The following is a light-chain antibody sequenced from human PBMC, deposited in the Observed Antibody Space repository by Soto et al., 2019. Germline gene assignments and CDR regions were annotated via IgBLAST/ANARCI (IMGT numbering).Light chain of an antibody. CDR2: DVS. Sequence: ALTQPPSVSGSPVQSMAMSCTVSSMEVVGYNYVSWYQHHPGNAPKLIIYDVSNRPSGVSNRFSGYKSGNTASLTISGLQPEDEADYYCSSSKTSNTRQIVFGTGTKVPGL. CDR3: SSSKTSNTRQIV. CDR1: SMEVVGYNY. J-gene: IGLJ1*01. V-gene: IGLV2-14*03.